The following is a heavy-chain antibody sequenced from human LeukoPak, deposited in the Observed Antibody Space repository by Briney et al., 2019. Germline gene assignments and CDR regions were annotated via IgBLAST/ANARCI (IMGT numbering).Heavy chain of an antibody. D-gene: IGHD6-19*01. CDR3: ARDNSIAVAGIEERGFDY. CDR2: ISYDGSNK. CDR1: GFTFSSYA. V-gene: IGHV3-30-3*01. J-gene: IGHJ4*02. Sequence: PGRSLRLSCAASGFTFSSYAMHWVRQAPGKGLEWVAVISYDGSNKYYADSVKGRFTISRDNSKNTLYLQMNSLRAEDTAVYYCARDNSIAVAGIEERGFDYWGQGTLVTVSS.